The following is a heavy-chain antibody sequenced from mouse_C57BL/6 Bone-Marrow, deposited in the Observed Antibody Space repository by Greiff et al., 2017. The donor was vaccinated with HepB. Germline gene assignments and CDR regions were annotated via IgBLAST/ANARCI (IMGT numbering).Heavy chain of an antibody. V-gene: IGHV14-2*01. D-gene: IGHD2-4*01. Sequence: VQLQQSGAELVKPGASVKLSCTAPGFNIKDYYMHWVKQRTEQGLEWIGRIDPEDGETKYAPKFQGKATITADTSSNTAYLQLSSLTSEDTAVYYCALYDYDGRDYYAMDYWGQGTSVTASS. CDR2: IDPEDGET. CDR1: GFNIKDYY. CDR3: ALYDYDGRDYYAMDY. J-gene: IGHJ4*01.